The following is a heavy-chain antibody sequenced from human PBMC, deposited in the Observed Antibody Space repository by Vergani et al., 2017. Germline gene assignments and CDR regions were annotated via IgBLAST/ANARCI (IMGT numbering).Heavy chain of an antibody. Sequence: QVQLVQSGAEVKKPGSSVMVSCKASGGTFSSYAISWVRQAPGQGLEWMGRIIPIFGTANYAQKFQGRVTITADESTSTAYMELSSLRSEDTAVYYCARAYDILTGSDHDAFDIWGQGTMVTVSS. J-gene: IGHJ3*02. V-gene: IGHV1-69*13. CDR1: GGTFSSYA. CDR2: IIPIFGTA. D-gene: IGHD3-9*01. CDR3: ARAYDILTGSDHDAFDI.